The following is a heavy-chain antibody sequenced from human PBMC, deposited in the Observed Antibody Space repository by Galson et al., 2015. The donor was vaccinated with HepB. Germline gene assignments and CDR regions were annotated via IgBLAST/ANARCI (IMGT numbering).Heavy chain of an antibody. V-gene: IGHV3-21*01. J-gene: IGHJ6*02. CDR3: VRDKTSYGMDV. CDR1: GFTFNDYN. CDR2: IDDYNWYR. Sequence: SLRLSCAASGFTFNDYNMNWVRQAPGKGLEWVSSIDDYNWYRFYADSVKGRFTISRDNAKNSLYLQMSSLRAEDTAVYYCVRDKTSYGMDVWGQGTTVTVSS.